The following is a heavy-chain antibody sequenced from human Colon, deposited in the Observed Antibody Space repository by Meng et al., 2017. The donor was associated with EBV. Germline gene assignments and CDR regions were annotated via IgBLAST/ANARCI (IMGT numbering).Heavy chain of an antibody. CDR3: ARASYGSGSPLGESLFDP. V-gene: IGHV4-34*01. Sequence: LQHVGAALVEPSETLYSSWAVYDGSVRCVKLNRNSQPPGKGMHGMWEIDHSGSNNYNTNHKNRVPISVDTSKIHVSLKLSSVTAADTAVYYCARASYGSGSPLGESLFDPWGQGTLVTVSS. CDR1: DGSVRCVK. CDR2: IDHSGSN. D-gene: IGHD3-10*01. J-gene: IGHJ5*02.